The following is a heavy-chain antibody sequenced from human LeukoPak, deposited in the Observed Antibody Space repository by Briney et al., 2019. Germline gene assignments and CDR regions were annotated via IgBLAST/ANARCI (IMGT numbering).Heavy chain of an antibody. J-gene: IGHJ4*02. CDR2: IFYSGST. V-gene: IGHV4-39*01. CDR3: ARHSSWIAVASGPYFDY. CDR1: DGSISSGSYY. Sequence: PSETLSLTCTVSDGSISSGSYYWGWIRQPPGKGLEWIGSIFYSGSTYYNPSLKGRVTISVDTSKNQFSLKLSSVTAADTAVYYCARHSSWIAVASGPYFDYWGQGTLVTVSS. D-gene: IGHD6-19*01.